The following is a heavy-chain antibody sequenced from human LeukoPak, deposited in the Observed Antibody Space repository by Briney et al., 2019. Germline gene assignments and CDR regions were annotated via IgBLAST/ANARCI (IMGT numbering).Heavy chain of an antibody. Sequence: GGSLRLSCAASGFTFSSYEMNWVRQAPGKGLEWVSYISSSGSTIYYADSVKGRFTISRENAKNSLYLQMNSLRAEDTAVFYCARDRGGTDDFWSGYYTGYFDYWGQGTLVTVSS. D-gene: IGHD3-3*01. CDR3: ARDRGGTDDFWSGYYTGYFDY. V-gene: IGHV3-48*03. CDR1: GFTFSSYE. CDR2: ISSSGSTI. J-gene: IGHJ4*02.